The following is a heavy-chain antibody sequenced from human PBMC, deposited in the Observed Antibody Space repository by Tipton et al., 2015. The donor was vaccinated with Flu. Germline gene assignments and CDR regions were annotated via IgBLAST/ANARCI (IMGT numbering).Heavy chain of an antibody. CDR2: ISYDGSNK. CDR1: GFTFSSYG. Sequence: SLRLSCAASGFTFSSYGMHWVRQAPGKGLEWVAVISYDGSNKYYADSVKGRFTISRDNSKNTLYLQMNGLRAEDTAVYYCLIAAAGTRGGDVDYWGQGTLVTVSS. V-gene: IGHV3-30*03. D-gene: IGHD6-13*01. CDR3: LIAAAGTRGGDVDY. J-gene: IGHJ4*02.